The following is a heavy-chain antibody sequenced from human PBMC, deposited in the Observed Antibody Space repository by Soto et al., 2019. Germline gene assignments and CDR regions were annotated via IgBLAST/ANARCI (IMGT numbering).Heavy chain of an antibody. CDR3: AVDKQPLYSSSSPYIDP. D-gene: IGHD6-6*01. J-gene: IGHJ5*02. Sequence: ASVKVSCKASGYTFTGYYMPWVRQAPGQGLEWMGWINPNSGGTNYAQKFQGRVTMTRDTSISTAYMELSRLRSDDTAVYYCAVDKQPLYSSSSPYIDPWGQGTLVTVSS. CDR2: INPNSGGT. V-gene: IGHV1-2*02. CDR1: GYTFTGYY.